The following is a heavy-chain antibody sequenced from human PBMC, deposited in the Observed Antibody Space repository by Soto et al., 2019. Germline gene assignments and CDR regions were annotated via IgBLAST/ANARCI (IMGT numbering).Heavy chain of an antibody. Sequence: SQTLSLTCAISGDSVSSNSAAWNWIRPSPSRGLEWLGRTYYRSKWYNDYAVSVKSRITINPDTSKNQFSLQLNSVTPEDTAVYYCARAPMVRGARMSYYGIDLYGQRTTVTVS. V-gene: IGHV6-1*01. D-gene: IGHD3-10*01. CDR3: ARAPMVRGARMSYYGIDL. J-gene: IGHJ6*02. CDR2: TYYRSKWYN. CDR1: GDSVSSNSAA.